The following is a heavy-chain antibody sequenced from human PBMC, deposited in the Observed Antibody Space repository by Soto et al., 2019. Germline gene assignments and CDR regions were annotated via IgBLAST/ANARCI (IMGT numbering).Heavy chain of an antibody. CDR3: GRSTMVLGSLNPRVTASLDN. Sequence: GGSLRLACAVSRYTLTKYDMSWVRQCTEKGLKWDSTLGAAGATYFADSVRGRFTISREEATNSLYLQMNSLRAGDTAIYYCGRSTMVLGSLNPRVTASLDNWGTGTLVTVSS. CDR2: LGAAGAT. D-gene: IGHD3-10*01. CDR1: RYTLTKYD. J-gene: IGHJ4*03. V-gene: IGHV3-13*01.